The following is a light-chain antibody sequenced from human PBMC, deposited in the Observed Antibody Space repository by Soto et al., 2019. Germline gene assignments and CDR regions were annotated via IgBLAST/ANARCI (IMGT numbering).Light chain of an antibody. V-gene: IGKV1-39*01. CDR2: AAS. CDR1: QGISSY. CDR3: QQSYSTPVT. Sequence: DIQMTQSPSSLYASVGDRVTITCRASQGISSYLNWYQQKPGKAPKLLIYAASSLQSGYPSRFSGSGSGTDFTLTISSLQPEDFATYYCQQSYSTPVTFGPGTKVDIK. J-gene: IGKJ3*01.